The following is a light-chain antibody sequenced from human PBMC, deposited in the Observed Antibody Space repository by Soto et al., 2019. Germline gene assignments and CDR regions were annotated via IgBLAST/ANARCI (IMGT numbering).Light chain of an antibody. V-gene: IGKV3-20*01. Sequence: ELVFTQSPGNLSLSPGERATLSCRASQSVGSSYLAWYQQKLGQAPRLLIYGASSRATGIPDRFSGSGSGTDFTLTISSLQSEDFAVYYCQQYNNWPPCTFGQGTKVDI. CDR2: GAS. CDR3: QQYNNWPPCT. CDR1: QSVGSSY. J-gene: IGKJ2*02.